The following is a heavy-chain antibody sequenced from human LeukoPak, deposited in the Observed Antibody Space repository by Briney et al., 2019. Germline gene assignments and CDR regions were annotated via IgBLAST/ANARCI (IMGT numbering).Heavy chain of an antibody. CDR1: GGIFSNYA. V-gene: IGHV1-69*13. J-gene: IGHJ5*02. CDR3: ARDIRAWDIVVVPAAPRFDP. Sequence: SVKVSCKASGGIFSNYAISWVRQAPGQGLEWMGGIIPIFGTVNYAQNFQGRVTITADESTSTAYMELSSLRSEDTAVYYCARDIRAWDIVVVPAAPRFDPWGQGTLVTVSS. D-gene: IGHD2-2*01. CDR2: IIPIFGTV.